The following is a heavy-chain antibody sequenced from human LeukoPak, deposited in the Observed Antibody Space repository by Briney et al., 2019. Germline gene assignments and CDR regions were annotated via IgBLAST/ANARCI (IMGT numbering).Heavy chain of an antibody. V-gene: IGHV3-23*01. CDR1: GFAFSNHA. D-gene: IGHD4/OR15-4a*01. CDR3: ARGGAYDYGVLDA. Sequence: GGSLRLSCAASGFAFSNHAMSWVRQAPGEGLQWVSTISDTGKTTFYRDSVRGRFTISRDISNNTLYLQMGGLRADDTAIYFCARGGAYDYGVLDAWGQGTLVTVS. J-gene: IGHJ5*02. CDR2: ISDTGKTT.